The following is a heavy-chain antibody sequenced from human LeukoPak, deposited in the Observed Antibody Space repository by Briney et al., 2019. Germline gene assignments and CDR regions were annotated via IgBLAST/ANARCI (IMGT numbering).Heavy chain of an antibody. CDR2: ISSSSSYI. V-gene: IGHV3-21*01. Sequence: GGSLRLSCAAYGFTFSSYSMNWVRQAPGKGLEWVSSISSSSSYIYYADSVKGRFTISRDNAKNSLYLQMNSLRAEDTAVYYCARDHYGDYTFDYWGQGTLVTVSS. J-gene: IGHJ4*02. CDR1: GFTFSSYS. CDR3: ARDHYGDYTFDY. D-gene: IGHD4-17*01.